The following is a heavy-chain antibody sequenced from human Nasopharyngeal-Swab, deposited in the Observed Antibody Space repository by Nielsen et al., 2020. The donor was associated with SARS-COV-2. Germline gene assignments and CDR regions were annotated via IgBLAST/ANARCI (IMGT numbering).Heavy chain of an antibody. Sequence: GGSLRLFCAASGFTFGDFVMHWVRQAPGKGLEWVSGISSNSKNIGYADSVKGRFTISRDDAKNSLYLQMNSLRAEDTALYYCANGRDWGQGTLVTVSS. CDR3: ANGRD. J-gene: IGHJ4*02. V-gene: IGHV3-9*01. CDR2: ISSNSKNI. CDR1: GFTFGDFV.